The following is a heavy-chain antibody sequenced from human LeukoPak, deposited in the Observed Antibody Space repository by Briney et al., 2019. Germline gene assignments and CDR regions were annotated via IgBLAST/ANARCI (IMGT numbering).Heavy chain of an antibody. CDR3: ARQGGYDYVWGSSRYGIFDY. CDR2: ISAYNGNT. V-gene: IGHV1-18*01. Sequence: GASVKVSCKASGYTFTSYGISWVRQAPGQGLEWMGWISAYNGNTNYAQKLQGRVTMTTDTSTSTAYMELRSLRSDDTAVYYCARQGGYDYVWGSSRYGIFDYWGQGTLVTVSS. CDR1: GYTFTSYG. J-gene: IGHJ4*02. D-gene: IGHD3-16*02.